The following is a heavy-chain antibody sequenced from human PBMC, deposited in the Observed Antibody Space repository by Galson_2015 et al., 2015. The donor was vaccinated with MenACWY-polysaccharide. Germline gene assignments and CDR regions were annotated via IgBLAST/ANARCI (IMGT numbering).Heavy chain of an antibody. CDR2: IYSGSST. CDR3: ARVMWEYCSGGSFLA. V-gene: IGHV3-66*02. D-gene: IGHD2-15*01. Sequence: SLRLSCAASGFTVSSNHMSWVRQAPGKGLEWVSVIYSGSSTYYADSVKGRFTISRDNSKSTLYLQMNSLRPEDTAVYYCARVMWEYCSGGSFLAWGQGTLVTVSS. J-gene: IGHJ4*02. CDR1: GFTVSSNH.